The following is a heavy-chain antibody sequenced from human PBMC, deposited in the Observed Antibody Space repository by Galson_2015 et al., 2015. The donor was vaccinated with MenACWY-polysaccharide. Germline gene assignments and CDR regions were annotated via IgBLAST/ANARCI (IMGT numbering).Heavy chain of an antibody. V-gene: IGHV3-7*01. J-gene: IGHJ4*02. CDR1: GFTFSSYW. D-gene: IGHD6-19*01. CDR2: IKQDGTET. Sequence: SLRLSCAASGFTFSSYWMSWVRQSPGKGLEWVAHIKQDGTETKYMDSVRCRFTISRDNDKNSLYLQMNSLRADDTAVYYCARDEGSGWLGPYFYEDWGQGTLVTVSS. CDR3: ARDEGSGWLGPYFYED.